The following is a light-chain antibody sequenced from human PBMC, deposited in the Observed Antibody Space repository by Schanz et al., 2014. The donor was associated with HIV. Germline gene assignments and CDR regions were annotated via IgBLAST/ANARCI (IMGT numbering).Light chain of an antibody. CDR2: AVS. CDR1: RGDVGDHNY. Sequence: QSALTQPASVSGSPGQSITISCTGVRGDVGDHNYVSWYQQHPGKAPKLMIYAVSVRPSGVSNRFSGSKSGNTASLTISGLQAEDEADYYCQSYDNSLSGWVFGGGTKLTVL. J-gene: IGLJ3*02. CDR3: QSYDNSLSGWV. V-gene: IGLV2-14*03.